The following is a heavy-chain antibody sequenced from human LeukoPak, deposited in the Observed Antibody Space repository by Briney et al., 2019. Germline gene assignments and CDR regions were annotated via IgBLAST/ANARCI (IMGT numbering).Heavy chain of an antibody. Sequence: PGRSLRLSCAASGFTFSSYAMHWVRQAPGKGLEWVAVISYDGSNKYYADSVKGRFTISRGNSKNTLYLQMNSLRAEDTAVYYCAKDRGVTTVTTGPDYWGQGTLVTVSS. D-gene: IGHD4-17*01. CDR1: GFTFSSYA. CDR2: ISYDGSNK. V-gene: IGHV3-30*04. CDR3: AKDRGVTTVTTGPDY. J-gene: IGHJ4*02.